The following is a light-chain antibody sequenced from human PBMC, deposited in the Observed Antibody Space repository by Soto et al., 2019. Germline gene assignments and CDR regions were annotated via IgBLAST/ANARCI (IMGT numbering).Light chain of an antibody. CDR1: SSNIGSNT. CDR2: SNS. Sequence: QSVLTQPPSASGTPGQRVTISCSGSSSNIGSNTVNWYQQVPGTAPKPLIYSNSQRPAGVPDRFSGSKSGTSASLGIRGLQSEDEADYYCAAWDDSLKGWVFGGGTKVTVL. CDR3: AAWDDSLKGWV. J-gene: IGLJ3*02. V-gene: IGLV1-44*01.